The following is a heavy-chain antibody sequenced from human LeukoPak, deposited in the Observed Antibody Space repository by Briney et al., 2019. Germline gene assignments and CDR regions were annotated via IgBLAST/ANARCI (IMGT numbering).Heavy chain of an antibody. CDR1: GYTFTGYY. J-gene: IGHJ4*02. CDR2: INPNNGAT. Sequence: GASVKVSCKASGYTFTGYYMHWVRRAPGQGLEWMGWINPNNGATTYPQKSQDRGTMIGDTSISTPYMELLSLVSDATTVDYCARGEVDSSGWDCFHFWGEGTLVTVSS. CDR3: ARGEVDSSGWDCFHF. D-gene: IGHD6-19*01. V-gene: IGHV1-2*02.